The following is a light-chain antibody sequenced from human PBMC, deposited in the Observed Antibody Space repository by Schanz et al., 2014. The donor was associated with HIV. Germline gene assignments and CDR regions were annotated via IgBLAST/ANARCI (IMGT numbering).Light chain of an antibody. CDR2: EAS. CDR1: QSISNW. J-gene: IGKJ2*01. V-gene: IGKV1-5*02. CDR3: QHYDSYSFT. Sequence: DIQMTQSPSTLSASVGDRVSIICRSSQSISNWLAWYQQKPGKAPDLLIYEASILETGVPSRFSGSGSGTEFTLTINSLQPADFATYYCQHYDSYSFTFGQGTKLQIK.